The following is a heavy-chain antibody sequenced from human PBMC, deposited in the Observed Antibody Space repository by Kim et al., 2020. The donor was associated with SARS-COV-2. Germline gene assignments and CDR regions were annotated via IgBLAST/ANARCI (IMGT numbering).Heavy chain of an antibody. CDR1: GFTFSSYA. Sequence: GGSLRLSCAASGFTFSSYAMHWVRQAPGKGLEWVAVISYDGSNKYYADSVKGRFTISRDNSKNTLYLQMNSLRAEDTAVYYCARENGDYVTYYFDYWGQG. J-gene: IGHJ4*02. CDR2: ISYDGSNK. CDR3: ARENGDYVTYYFDY. V-gene: IGHV3-30*04. D-gene: IGHD4-17*01.